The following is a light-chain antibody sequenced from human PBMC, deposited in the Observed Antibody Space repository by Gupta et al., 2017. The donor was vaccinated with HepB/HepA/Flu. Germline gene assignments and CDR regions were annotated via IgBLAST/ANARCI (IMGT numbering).Light chain of an antibody. CDR2: TAS. V-gene: IGKV1-12*01. J-gene: IGKJ5*01. CDR3: QHENCFPLT. Sequence: DIQMTQSPSSLSAAVGATVTITCRASQGISNRLDWYQQKPGEAPKLLIYTASTVKSGVLSRFSGGGYGTDFTLTISNRQPEDFANYYCQHENCFPLTFGQGTXLDIK. CDR1: QGISNR.